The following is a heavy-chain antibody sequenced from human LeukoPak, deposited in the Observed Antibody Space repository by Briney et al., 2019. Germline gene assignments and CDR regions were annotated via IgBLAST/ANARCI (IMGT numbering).Heavy chain of an antibody. V-gene: IGHV3-48*03. CDR3: ARDPSVSYYGSGSYLDY. J-gene: IGHJ4*02. Sequence: PGGSLRLSCAASGFTFSSYEMNWVRQAPGKGLEWVSYISSSGSTIYYADPVKGRFTISRDNAKNSLYLQMNSLRAEDTAVYYCARDPSVSYYGSGSYLDYWGQGTLVTVSS. CDR2: ISSSGSTI. CDR1: GFTFSSYE. D-gene: IGHD3-10*01.